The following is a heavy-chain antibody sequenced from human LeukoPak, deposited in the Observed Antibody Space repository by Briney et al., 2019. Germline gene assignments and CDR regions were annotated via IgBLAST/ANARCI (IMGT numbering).Heavy chain of an antibody. CDR3: ARSTPRSGSYYDY. CDR1: VFTFSSYA. CDR2: ISSNAGST. Sequence: GGSLRLACAASVFTFSSYAMDWVRQAPAKGLEYVSDISSNAGSTYYANSVKGRFTISRDNSKNTLYLQMGSLRAEDMAVYYCARSTPRSGSYYDYWGQGTLVTVSS. D-gene: IGHD1-26*01. J-gene: IGHJ4*02. V-gene: IGHV3-64*01.